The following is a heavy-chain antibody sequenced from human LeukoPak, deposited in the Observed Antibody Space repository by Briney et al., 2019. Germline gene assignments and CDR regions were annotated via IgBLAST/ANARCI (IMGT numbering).Heavy chain of an antibody. J-gene: IGHJ3*02. CDR3: ASYDFWSGYYENAFDI. Sequence: GGSLRLSCAASGFTFSSYGMHWVRQAPGKGLEWVAVISYDGSNKYYADSVKGRFTISRDNSKNTLYLQMNSLRAEDKAVYYCASYDFWSGYYENAFDIWGQGTVVTVSS. D-gene: IGHD3-3*01. V-gene: IGHV3-30*03. CDR1: GFTFSSYG. CDR2: ISYDGSNK.